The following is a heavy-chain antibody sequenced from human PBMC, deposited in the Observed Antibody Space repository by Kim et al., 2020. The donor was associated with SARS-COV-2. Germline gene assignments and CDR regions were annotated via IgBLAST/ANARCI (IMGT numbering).Heavy chain of an antibody. V-gene: IGHV4-34*01. D-gene: IGHD6-19*01. Sequence: SETLSLTCAVYGGSFSGYYWSWIRQPPGKGLEWIGEINHSGITNYNPSLKSRVTISVDTSKNQFSLRLSSVTAAGTAVYYCARAATAGTPRGYFQHWGQGTLVTVSS. CDR3: ARAATAGTPRGYFQH. CDR1: GGSFSGYY. CDR2: INHSGIT. J-gene: IGHJ1*01.